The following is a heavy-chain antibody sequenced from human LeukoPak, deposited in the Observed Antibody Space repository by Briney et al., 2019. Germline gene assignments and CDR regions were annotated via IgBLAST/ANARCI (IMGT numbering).Heavy chain of an antibody. D-gene: IGHD3-10*01. J-gene: IGHJ3*02. V-gene: IGHV4-31*03. CDR2: IYYSGST. CDR3: ARVATTYYYAHGGAFDI. CDR1: GGSISSGGYY. Sequence: SETLSLTCTVSGGSISSGGYYWSWIRQHPGKGLEWIGYIYYSGSTYYNPSLKSRVTISVDTSKNQFSLKLSSVTAADTAVYYCARVATTYYYAHGGAFDIWGQGTMVTVSS.